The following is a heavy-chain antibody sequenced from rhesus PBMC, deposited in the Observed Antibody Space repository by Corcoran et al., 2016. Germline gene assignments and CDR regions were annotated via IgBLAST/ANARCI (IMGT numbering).Heavy chain of an antibody. J-gene: IGHJ4*01. CDR3: TRDRGYSYSCDY. Sequence: DVQLVESGGGLVKPGGSLRLSCVASGFTFSSYEMHWVRQASGKGLDVVSVISESGGTIYYADSVKGRFTISRDNAKNSLFLQMNSLRAEDTAVYYCTRDRGYSYSCDYWGQGVLVTVSS. V-gene: IGHV3-100*02. CDR2: ISESGGTI. D-gene: IGHD5-12*01. CDR1: GFTFSSYE.